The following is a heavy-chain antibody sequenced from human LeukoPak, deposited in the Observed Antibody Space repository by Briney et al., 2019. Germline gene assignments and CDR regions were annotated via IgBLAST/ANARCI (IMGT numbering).Heavy chain of an antibody. Sequence: SETLSLTCTVSGGSISSSSYYWGWIRQPPGKGLEWIGSIYYSGSTYYNPSLKSRVTISVDTSKNQFSLKLSSVTAADTAVYYCARRYGDYYFDYWGQGTLVTVSS. CDR2: IYYSGST. CDR3: ARRYGDYYFDY. D-gene: IGHD4-17*01. CDR1: GGSISSSSYY. J-gene: IGHJ4*02. V-gene: IGHV4-39*01.